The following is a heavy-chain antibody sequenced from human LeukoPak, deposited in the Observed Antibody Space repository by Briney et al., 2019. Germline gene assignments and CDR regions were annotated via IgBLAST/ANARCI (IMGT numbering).Heavy chain of an antibody. CDR2: INPSGGST. Sequence: GASVKVSCKASGYTFTSYYMHWVRQAPGQGLEWMGIINPSGGSTSYAQKFQGRVTMTRDTSTSTVYMELSSLRSEDTAVYYCATVGTGSYNWNSYAFDIWGQGTMVTVSS. V-gene: IGHV1-46*01. J-gene: IGHJ3*02. CDR1: GYTFTSYY. CDR3: ATVGTGSYNWNSYAFDI. D-gene: IGHD1-7*01.